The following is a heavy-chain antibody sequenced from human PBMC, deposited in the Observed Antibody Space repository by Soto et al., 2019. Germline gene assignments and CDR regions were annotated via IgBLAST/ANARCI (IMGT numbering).Heavy chain of an antibody. D-gene: IGHD3-22*01. Sequence: EVQLVESGGGLVKPGGSLRLSCAASGFTFSNAWTNWVRQAPGKGLEWVGRIKSKTDGGTTDYAAPVKGRFTISRDDSKNTLYLQMNSLKTEDTAVYYCTTDGFYYDSSGYYYSFDYWGQGTLVTVSS. CDR2: IKSKTDGGTT. J-gene: IGHJ4*02. CDR1: GFTFSNAW. CDR3: TTDGFYYDSSGYYYSFDY. V-gene: IGHV3-15*07.